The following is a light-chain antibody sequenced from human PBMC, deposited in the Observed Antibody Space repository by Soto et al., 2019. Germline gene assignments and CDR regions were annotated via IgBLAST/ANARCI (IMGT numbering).Light chain of an antibody. J-gene: IGKJ1*01. V-gene: IGKV1-5*03. CDR3: QQYDDYPRT. CDR2: KES. CDR1: QSIGNW. Sequence: DIQMTQSPSTLSASVGDRVTITCRASQSIGNWLAWYQQNLWKAPKLLNYKESNLEPRVPSRFSGSGSGTEFTLTISCLQPDDFAIYYCQQYDDYPRTFGQGTKVEIK.